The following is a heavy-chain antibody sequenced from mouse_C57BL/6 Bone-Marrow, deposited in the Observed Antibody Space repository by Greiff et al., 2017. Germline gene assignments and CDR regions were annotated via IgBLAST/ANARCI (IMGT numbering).Heavy chain of an antibody. CDR1: GFTFSSYG. CDR3: ARHGGLDY. Sequence: EVQVVESGGDLVKTGGSLKLSCAASGFTFSSYGMSWVRQTPDKRLEWVATISSGGSYTYYPDSVKGRFTISRDNAKNTLYLQMSSLKSEDTAMYYCARHGGLDYWGQGTTLTVSS. J-gene: IGHJ2*01. V-gene: IGHV5-6*01. CDR2: ISSGGSYT. D-gene: IGHD1-1*02.